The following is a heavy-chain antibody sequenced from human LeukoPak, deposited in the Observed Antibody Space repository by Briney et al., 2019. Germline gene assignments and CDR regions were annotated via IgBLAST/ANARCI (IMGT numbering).Heavy chain of an antibody. J-gene: IGHJ4*02. D-gene: IGHD3-22*01. V-gene: IGHV3-23*01. CDR1: GFTISSYA. CDR3: AKTKDSSGYYYYSY. Sequence: GGSLRLSCAASGFTISSYAMSWVRQPPGKGLEWVSAISGSGGSTYYADSVKGRFTISRDNSKNTLYLQMNSLRAEDTAVYYCAKTKDSSGYYYYSYWGQGTLVTVSS. CDR2: ISGSGGST.